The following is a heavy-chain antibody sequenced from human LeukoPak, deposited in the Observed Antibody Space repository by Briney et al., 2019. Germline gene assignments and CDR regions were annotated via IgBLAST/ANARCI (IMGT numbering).Heavy chain of an antibody. Sequence: PSETLSLTCTVSGGSISSYYWSWIRQPPGKGLEWIGYIYYSGSTNYNPSLKSRVTISEDTSKNQFSLKLSSVTAANTAVYYCARGGGNYYPYYFDFWGQGTLVTVSS. CDR3: ARGGGNYYPYYFDF. CDR1: GGSISSYY. J-gene: IGHJ4*02. V-gene: IGHV4-59*01. CDR2: IYYSGST. D-gene: IGHD1-26*01.